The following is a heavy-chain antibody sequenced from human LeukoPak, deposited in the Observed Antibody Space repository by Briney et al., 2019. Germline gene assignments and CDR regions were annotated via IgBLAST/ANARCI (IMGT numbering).Heavy chain of an antibody. V-gene: IGHV1-2*06. J-gene: IGHJ3*02. CDR2: INPNSGGT. D-gene: IGHD3-10*01. CDR1: GYTFTGYY. Sequence: LGASVKVSCKASGYTFTGYYMHWVRQAPGQGLEWMGRINPNSGGTNYAQKFQGRVTMTRDTSISTAYMELSRLRSDDTAVYYCARESHLWFGAYDAFDIWGQGTMVTVSS. CDR3: ARESHLWFGAYDAFDI.